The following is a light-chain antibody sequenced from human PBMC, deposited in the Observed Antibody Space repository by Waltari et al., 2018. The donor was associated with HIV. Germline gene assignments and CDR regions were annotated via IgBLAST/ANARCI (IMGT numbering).Light chain of an antibody. CDR3: QQYDTWPLT. CDR1: QNVNIK. V-gene: IGKV3D-15*01. CDR2: AAS. J-gene: IGKJ4*01. Sequence: ETVMTQSPATLSVSPGGRATLSCRDSQNVNIKLAWYQHKPGQAPRLLIYAASTRATGIPASFSGSGSGTEFTLTISSLQSEDVAVYYCQQYDTWPLTFGGGTKVEI.